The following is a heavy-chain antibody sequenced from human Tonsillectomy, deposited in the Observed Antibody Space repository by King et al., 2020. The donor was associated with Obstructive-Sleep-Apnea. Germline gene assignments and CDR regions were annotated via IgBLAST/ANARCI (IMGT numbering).Heavy chain of an antibody. V-gene: IGHV3-33*03. D-gene: IGHD1-26*01. J-gene: IGHJ4*02. Sequence: VQLVESGGGVVQPGRSLRLSCAASGFTFGSYAFHWVRQAPGKGLEWVALIWYDGSKTDYADSVKARFTISRDNSRNTVYLQMNSVRADDTAVYYCAKRGWDHYFENWGQGTLVTVSS. CDR1: GFTFGSYA. CDR3: AKRGWDHYFEN. CDR2: IWYDGSKT.